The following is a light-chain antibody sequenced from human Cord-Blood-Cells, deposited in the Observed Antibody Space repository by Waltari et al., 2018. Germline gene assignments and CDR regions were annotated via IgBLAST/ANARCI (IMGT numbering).Light chain of an antibody. Sequence: QSALTQPASVSGSPGKSIPNSCTGTSRDVGGYNLVSWYQQHPGKDPKPMIYDVSNRPSGVSNRFSGSKSGNTASQTITALQAEDEADDYCSTYTSSSTRVFGGGTKLTVL. CDR1: SRDVGGYNL. J-gene: IGLJ2*01. CDR2: DVS. CDR3: STYTSSSTRV. V-gene: IGLV2-14*01.